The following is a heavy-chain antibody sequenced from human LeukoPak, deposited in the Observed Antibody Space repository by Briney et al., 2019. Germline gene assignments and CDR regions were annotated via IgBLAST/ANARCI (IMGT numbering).Heavy chain of an antibody. J-gene: IGHJ4*02. CDR3: AKAPLVAAGFVY. CDR1: GFSVSNYA. Sequence: GGSLRLSCAASGFSVSNYAMRWVRHAPGGGGEGVSVISGSGGTTNYEAAVKGRFTISRDNSKNTPYLPMPSLRADHRAVYYCAKAPLVAAGFVYWLQGTLVTVSS. V-gene: IGHV3-23*01. CDR2: ISGSGGTT. D-gene: IGHD6-13*01.